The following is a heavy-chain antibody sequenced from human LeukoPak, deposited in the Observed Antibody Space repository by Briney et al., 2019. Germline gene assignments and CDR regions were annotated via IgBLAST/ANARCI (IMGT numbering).Heavy chain of an antibody. D-gene: IGHD3-22*01. V-gene: IGHV1-18*01. Sequence: GASVKVSCKASGYTFTSYGISWVRQAPGQGLEWMGWISAYNGNTNYAQKLQGRVTMTTDTSTSTAYMVLRSLRPDDTAVYYCARTDGITMIVVDAFDIWGQGTMVTVSS. J-gene: IGHJ3*02. CDR3: ARTDGITMIVVDAFDI. CDR2: ISAYNGNT. CDR1: GYTFTSYG.